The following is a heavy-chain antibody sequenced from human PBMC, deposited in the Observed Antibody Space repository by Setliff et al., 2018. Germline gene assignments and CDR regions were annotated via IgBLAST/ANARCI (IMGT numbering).Heavy chain of an antibody. V-gene: IGHV1-46*01. Sequence: ASVKVSCKASGYTLSKYYMHWVRQAPGQGLEWMGIINPSGGLTKYAQKFQGRVTMTSDTSTNTVYLEVSSLRPEDTAVYYCARGSVEYSRGWYYFDYWAQGTLVTVSS. CDR1: GYTLSKYY. CDR3: ARGSVEYSRGWYYFDY. J-gene: IGHJ4*02. D-gene: IGHD6-19*01. CDR2: INPSGGLT.